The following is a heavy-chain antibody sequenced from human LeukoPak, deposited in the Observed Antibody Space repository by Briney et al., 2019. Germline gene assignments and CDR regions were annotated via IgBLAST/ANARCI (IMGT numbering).Heavy chain of an antibody. CDR1: GFTFSSYW. D-gene: IGHD5-12*01. J-gene: IGHJ3*01. V-gene: IGHV3-7*01. CDR3: AREVVTNSIDL. CDR2: IKHDGSEK. Sequence: GGSLRLSCAASGFTFSSYWLSWVRQAPGKGLEWVANIKHDGSEKYYVDSVKGRFTISRDNAKNSLYLQMNSLRAEDTALYYCAREVVTNSIDLWGQGTMVTVSS.